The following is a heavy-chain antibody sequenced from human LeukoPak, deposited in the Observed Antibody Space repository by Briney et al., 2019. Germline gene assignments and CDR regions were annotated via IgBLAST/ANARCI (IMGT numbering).Heavy chain of an antibody. CDR3: ARRSGGSRFYYYGMDV. CDR1: GDSISSGDYY. CDR2: IYYSGNT. D-gene: IGHD2-15*01. Sequence: SETLSLTCVVSGDSISSGDYYWVWIRQPPGKGLEWIGYIYYSGNTYYNPSLKSRVTISVDTSKNQFSLKLSSVTAADTALSYSARRSGGSRFYYYGMDVWGQGTTVTVSS. J-gene: IGHJ6*02. V-gene: IGHV4-30-4*01.